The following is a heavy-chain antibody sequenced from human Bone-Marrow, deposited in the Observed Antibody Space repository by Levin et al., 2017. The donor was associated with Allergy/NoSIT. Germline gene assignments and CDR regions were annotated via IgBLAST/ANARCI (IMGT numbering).Heavy chain of an antibody. CDR1: GYSFTSYW. V-gene: IGHV5-51*01. CDR3: ARGVEFRRIAVAGTGNAFDI. D-gene: IGHD6-19*01. J-gene: IGHJ3*02. Sequence: ASVKVSCKGSGYSFTSYWIGWVRQMPGKGLEWMGIIYPGDSDTRYSPSFQGQVTISADKSISTAYLQWSSLKASDTAMYYCARGVEFRRIAVAGTGNAFDIWGQGTMVTVSS. CDR2: IYPGDSDT.